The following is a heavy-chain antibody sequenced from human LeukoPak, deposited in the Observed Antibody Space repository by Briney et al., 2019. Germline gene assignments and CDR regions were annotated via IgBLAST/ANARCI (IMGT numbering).Heavy chain of an antibody. D-gene: IGHD2-2*02. CDR2: IYSGGST. Sequence: PGGSLRLSCAASGFTVSSNYMSWVRQAPGKGLEWVSVIYSGGSTYYADSVKGRFTISRDNSKNTLYLQMNSLRAEDTAVYYCARVVVPAAIQAGGSSGWPFFDYWGQGTLVTVSS. J-gene: IGHJ4*02. CDR3: ARVVVPAAIQAGGSSGWPFFDY. V-gene: IGHV3-66*02. CDR1: GFTVSSNY.